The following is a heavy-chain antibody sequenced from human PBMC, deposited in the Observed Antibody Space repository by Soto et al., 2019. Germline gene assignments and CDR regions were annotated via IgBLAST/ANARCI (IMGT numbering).Heavy chain of an antibody. V-gene: IGHV4-59*08. CDR3: ARGHFFFWRGYFATIVY. J-gene: IGHJ4*02. CDR2: IHYSGST. D-gene: IGHD3-3*01. Sequence: SETLSLTCTVSGGSISSYYWSWIRQPPGKGLEWIGYIHYSGSTKYNPSLKSRVTISADTSKNQFSLKLSSVTAADTAVYYCARGHFFFWRGYFATIVYRGQGTLVTVFS. CDR1: GGSISSYY.